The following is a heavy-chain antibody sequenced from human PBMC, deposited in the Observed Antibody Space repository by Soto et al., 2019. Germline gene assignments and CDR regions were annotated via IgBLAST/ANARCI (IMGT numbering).Heavy chain of an antibody. CDR2: IYHSGST. J-gene: IGHJ6*02. CDR3: ASQDTAMDYRMDV. Sequence: PSETLSLTCAVSGVSISTTNWWSWVRQPPGKGLEWIGEIYHSGSTNYNPSLKSRVTISVDKSKNQFSLKLSSVTAADTAVYYCASQDTAMDYRMDVWGQGTTVTVSS. V-gene: IGHV4-4*02. D-gene: IGHD5-18*01. CDR1: GVSISTTNW.